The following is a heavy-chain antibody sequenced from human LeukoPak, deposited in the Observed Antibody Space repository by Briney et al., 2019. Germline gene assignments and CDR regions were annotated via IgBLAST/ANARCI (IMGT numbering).Heavy chain of an antibody. CDR3: ARSEWRNSGSYFRY. CDR2: IYTSGST. J-gene: IGHJ4*02. Sequence: SETLSLTRTVSGGSISSYYWSWIRQPAGKGLEWIGRIYTSGSTNYNPSLKSRVTMSVDTSKNQFSLKLSSVTAADTAVYYCARSEWRNSGSYFRYWGQGTLVTVSS. D-gene: IGHD1-26*01. V-gene: IGHV4-4*07. CDR1: GGSISSYY.